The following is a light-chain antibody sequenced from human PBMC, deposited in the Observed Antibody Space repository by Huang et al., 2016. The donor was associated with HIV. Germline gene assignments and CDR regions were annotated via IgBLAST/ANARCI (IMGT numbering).Light chain of an antibody. Sequence: EVVMTQSPATLSVSPGERATLSCRASQSVSSNLAWYQQKPGQAPGRLIYGASTRGTGIPAMFSGSGSGTEFTLTISSLQSEDFAVYYCQQYNNWPQTFGQGTKVEIK. CDR1: QSVSSN. CDR3: QQYNNWPQT. V-gene: IGKV3-15*01. CDR2: GAS. J-gene: IGKJ1*01.